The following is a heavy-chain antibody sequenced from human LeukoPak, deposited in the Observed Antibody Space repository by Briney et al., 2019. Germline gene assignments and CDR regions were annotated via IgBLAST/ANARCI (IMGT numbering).Heavy chain of an antibody. CDR1: GGSISSYY. J-gene: IGHJ4*02. D-gene: IGHD3-3*01. CDR2: INHSGST. V-gene: IGHV4-34*01. Sequence: SETLSLTCTVSGGSISSYYWSWIRQPAGKGLEWNGEINHSGSTNYNPSLKSRVTISVDTSKNQFSLKLSSVTAADTAVYYCASRYFGADYWGQGTLVTVSS. CDR3: ASRYFGADY.